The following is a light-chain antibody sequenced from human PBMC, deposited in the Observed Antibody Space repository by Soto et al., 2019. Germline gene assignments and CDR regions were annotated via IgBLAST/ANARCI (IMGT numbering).Light chain of an antibody. CDR1: SSNIGSNT. CDR3: AAWDDSLNGWV. V-gene: IGLV1-44*01. Sequence: QSVLTQPPSASGTPGRRATILCSGSSSNIGSNTVNWYQQLPGTAPKLLIYSNNQRPSGVPDRFSGSKSGTSASLAISGLQSEDEADYYCAAWDDSLNGWVFGGGTKLTVL. J-gene: IGLJ3*02. CDR2: SNN.